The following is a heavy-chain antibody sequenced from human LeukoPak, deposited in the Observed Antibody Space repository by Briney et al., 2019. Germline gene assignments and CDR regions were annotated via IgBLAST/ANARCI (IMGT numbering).Heavy chain of an antibody. CDR2: INHSGST. V-gene: IGHV4-34*01. CDR1: GGSFSGYY. D-gene: IGHD3-16*01. Sequence: SETLSLTXAVYGGSFSGYYWSWIRQPPGKGLEWIGEINHSGSTNYNPSLKSRVTISVDTSKNQFSLKLSSVTAADTAVYYCARGSRLGANYFDYWGQGTLVTVSS. CDR3: ARGSRLGANYFDY. J-gene: IGHJ4*02.